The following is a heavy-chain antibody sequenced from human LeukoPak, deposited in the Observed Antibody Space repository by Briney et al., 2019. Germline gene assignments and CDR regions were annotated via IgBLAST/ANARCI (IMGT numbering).Heavy chain of an antibody. J-gene: IGHJ6*03. Sequence: GGSLRLSCAASGFTFDDYGMSWVRQAPGKGLEWVSGINWNGGSTGYADSVKGRFTISRDNAKNSLYLQMNSLRAEDTAVYYCARSRGRFYYMDVWGKGTTVTVSS. CDR1: GFTFDDYG. V-gene: IGHV3-20*04. CDR2: INWNGGST. CDR3: ARSRGRFYYMDV.